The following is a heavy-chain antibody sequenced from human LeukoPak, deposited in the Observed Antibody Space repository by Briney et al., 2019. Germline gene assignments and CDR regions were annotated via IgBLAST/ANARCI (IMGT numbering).Heavy chain of an antibody. D-gene: IGHD6-13*01. CDR3: ARDRIAAAGSYYFDY. V-gene: IGHV3-21*01. J-gene: IGHJ4*02. Sequence: GGSLRLSCAASGFTFNSYSMNWVRQAPGKGLEWVSSISSSSSYIYYADSVKGRFTISRDNAKNSLYLQMNSLRAEDTAVYYCARDRIAAAGSYYFDYWGQGTLVTVSS. CDR2: ISSSSSYI. CDR1: GFTFNSYS.